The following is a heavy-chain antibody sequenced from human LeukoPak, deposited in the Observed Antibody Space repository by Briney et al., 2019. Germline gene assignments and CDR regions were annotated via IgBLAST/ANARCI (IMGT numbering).Heavy chain of an antibody. Sequence: ASVTVSCKATGHTFTNKGVSWVRQAPGQGREGMGGINANIGDPLYAQHLQGRLTMTSATSTSMAFMVLRSLRPDASAVYFCARWGLVAPGTYFFFFMAVWGRGPTVSVSS. CDR1: GHTFTNKG. D-gene: IGHD2/OR15-2a*01. CDR3: ARWGLVAPGTYFFFFMAV. CDR2: INANIGDP. J-gene: IGHJ6*03. V-gene: IGHV1-18*01.